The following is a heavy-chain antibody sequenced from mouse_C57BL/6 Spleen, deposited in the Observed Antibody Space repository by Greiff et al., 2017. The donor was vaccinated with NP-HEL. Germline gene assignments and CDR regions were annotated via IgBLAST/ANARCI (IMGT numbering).Heavy chain of an antibody. Sequence: EVQLQESGPELVKPGASVKISCKASGYSFTGYYMNWVKQSPEKSLEWIGEINPSTGGTTYNQKFKAKATLTVDKSSSTAYMQLKSLTSEDSAVYYCARGYYYGSPDYWGQGTTLTVSS. CDR2: INPSTGGT. CDR1: GYSFTGYY. CDR3: ARGYYYGSPDY. V-gene: IGHV1-42*01. D-gene: IGHD1-1*01. J-gene: IGHJ2*01.